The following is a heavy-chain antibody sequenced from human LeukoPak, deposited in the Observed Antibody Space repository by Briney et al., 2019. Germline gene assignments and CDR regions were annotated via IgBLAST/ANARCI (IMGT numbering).Heavy chain of an antibody. J-gene: IGHJ5*02. Sequence: ASVKVSCKASGYSSTNYGISRVRQAPGQGLEWMGWIHIYRGNTNYAQKFQGRVTMTRDMSTSTDYMELSSLRSEDTAVYYCARDNSVEDTAWWFDPWGQGTLVTVSS. CDR2: IHIYRGNT. D-gene: IGHD4-23*01. V-gene: IGHV1-18*01. CDR3: ARDNSVEDTAWWFDP. CDR1: GYSSTNYG.